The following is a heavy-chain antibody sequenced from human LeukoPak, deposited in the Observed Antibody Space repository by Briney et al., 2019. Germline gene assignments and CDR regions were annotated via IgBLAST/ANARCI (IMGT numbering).Heavy chain of an antibody. CDR3: ARDRSPPYYYGMDV. CDR2: ISAYNGNT. V-gene: IGHV1-18*04. CDR1: GYTFTGYY. Sequence: ASVKVSCKTSGYTFTGYYMQWVRQAPGQGLEWMGWISAYNGNTNYAQKLQGRVTMTTDTSTSTAYMELRSLRSDDTAVYYCARDRSPPYYYGMDVWGQGTTVTVSS. J-gene: IGHJ6*02.